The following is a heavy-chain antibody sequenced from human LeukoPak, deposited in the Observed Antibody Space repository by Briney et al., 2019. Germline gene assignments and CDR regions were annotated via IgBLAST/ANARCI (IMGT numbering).Heavy chain of an antibody. V-gene: IGHV1-69*13. Sequence: ASVKVSCKASGGTFSSYAISWVRQAPGQGLEWMGGIIPIFGTANYAQKFQGRVTITADESTSTAYMELSSLRSEDTAVYYCASRPNDSSGYYYWWGQGTLVTVSS. J-gene: IGHJ4*02. D-gene: IGHD3-22*01. CDR2: IIPIFGTA. CDR3: ASRPNDSSGYYYW. CDR1: GGTFSSYA.